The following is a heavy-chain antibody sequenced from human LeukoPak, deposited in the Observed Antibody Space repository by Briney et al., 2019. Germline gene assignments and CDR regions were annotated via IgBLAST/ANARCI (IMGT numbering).Heavy chain of an antibody. V-gene: IGHV1-69*06. CDR1: GGTFSSYA. CDR2: IIPIFGTA. CDR3: ASKSCSSTSCYSPWYYYYGMDV. Sequence: GASVKVSCKASGGTFSSYAISWVRQAPGQGLEWMGGIIPIFGTANYAQKFQGRVTITADKSTSTAYMELSSLRSEDTAVYYCASKSCSSTSCYSPWYYYYGMDVWGQGTTVTVSS. J-gene: IGHJ6*02. D-gene: IGHD2-2*01.